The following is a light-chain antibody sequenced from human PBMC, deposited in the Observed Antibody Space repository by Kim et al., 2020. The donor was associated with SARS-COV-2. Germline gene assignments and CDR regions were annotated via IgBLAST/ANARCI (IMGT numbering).Light chain of an antibody. CDR3: QQYGSSPYT. J-gene: IGKJ2*01. CDR2: GAS. CDR1: QSVSSSS. Sequence: LSPGERATLSCRASQSVSSSSLAWYQQKPGQAPRLLIYGASSRATGLPDRFSGSGSGTEFTLTISRLEPEDFAVYYCQQYGSSPYTFGQGTKLEI. V-gene: IGKV3-20*01.